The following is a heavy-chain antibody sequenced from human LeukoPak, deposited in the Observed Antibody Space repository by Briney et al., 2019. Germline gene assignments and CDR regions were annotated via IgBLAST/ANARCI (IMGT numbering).Heavy chain of an antibody. CDR1: GFTFSSYD. V-gene: IGHV3-30-3*01. J-gene: IGHJ4*02. CDR2: ISYDGSNK. CDR3: ARDEGAGYFDY. Sequence: GRSLRLFCAASGFTFSSYDMHWVRQAPGKGLEWVAVISYDGSNKYYADSVKGRFTISRDNSKNTLYLQMNSLRAEDTAVYYCARDEGAGYFDYWGQGTLVTVSS. D-gene: IGHD1-26*01.